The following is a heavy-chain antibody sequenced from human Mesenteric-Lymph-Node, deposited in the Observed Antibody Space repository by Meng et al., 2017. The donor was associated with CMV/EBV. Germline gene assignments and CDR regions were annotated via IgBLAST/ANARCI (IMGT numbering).Heavy chain of an antibody. Sequence: LSLTCATSGFIFSSYWMTWVRQAPGEGLEWVANIKQDESEKYYVDSVRGRFTVSRDNAKSTLYLQMNSLRAEDTAVYYCAKDLGGLLEGLDVWGQGTTVTVSS. CDR2: IKQDESEK. CDR3: AKDLGGLLEGLDV. J-gene: IGHJ6*02. D-gene: IGHD3-3*01. CDR1: GFIFSSYW. V-gene: IGHV3-7*03.